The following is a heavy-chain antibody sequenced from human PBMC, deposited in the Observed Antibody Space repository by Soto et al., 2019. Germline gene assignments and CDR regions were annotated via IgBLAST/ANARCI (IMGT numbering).Heavy chain of an antibody. CDR3: ARDIAVAELVGLYYFDY. J-gene: IGHJ4*02. V-gene: IGHV3-48*01. D-gene: IGHD6-19*01. CDR2: ISSSSTI. CDR1: GFTFSSYS. Sequence: GGSLRLSCAASGFTFSSYSMNWVRQAPGKGLEWVSYISSSSTIYYADSVKGRFTISRDNAKNSLYLQMNSLRAEDTAVYYCARDIAVAELVGLYYFDYWGQGTLVTVSS.